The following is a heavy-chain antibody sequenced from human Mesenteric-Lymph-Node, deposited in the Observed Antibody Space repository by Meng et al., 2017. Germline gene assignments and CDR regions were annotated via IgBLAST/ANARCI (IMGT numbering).Heavy chain of an antibody. CDR2: IHHSGST. CDR3: ARRPTGIDY. V-gene: IGHV4-4*02. CDR1: GGPSTTTAW. J-gene: IGHJ4*02. D-gene: IGHD2-8*02. Sequence: QERAPGLQEPSGALSITCAAPGGPSTTTAWWSWVRQPPGKGLEWIGEIHHSGSTNYNPSLTSRVTISVDKSKNQLSLMLSSVTAADTAVYYCARRPTGIDYWGQGTLVTAPQ.